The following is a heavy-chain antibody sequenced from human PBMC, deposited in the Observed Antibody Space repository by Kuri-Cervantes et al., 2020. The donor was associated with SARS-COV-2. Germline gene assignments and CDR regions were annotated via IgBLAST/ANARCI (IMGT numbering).Heavy chain of an antibody. J-gene: IGHJ3*02. V-gene: IGHV1-24*01. CDR1: GYTLTELS. D-gene: IGHD1-26*01. CDR2: FDPEDGET. CDR3: AREGVGATLGAFDI. Sequence: ASVKVSCKVSGYTLTELSMHWVRQAPGKGLEWMGGFDPEDGETIYAQKFQGRVTMTRDTSISTAYMELSRLRSDDTAVYYCAREGVGATLGAFDIWGQGTMVTVSS.